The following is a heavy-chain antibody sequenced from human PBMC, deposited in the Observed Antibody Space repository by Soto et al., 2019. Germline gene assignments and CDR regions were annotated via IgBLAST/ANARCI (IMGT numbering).Heavy chain of an antibody. CDR3: ASLSIQLWCELDV. D-gene: IGHD5-18*01. CDR1: GASITSTRYS. Sequence: AGTLALTGTPPGASITSTRYSWAWIRQPPGKGLEWIGSIYYSGSTYYNPSLKRRVTISVDTSKNQFSLKLSSVTAADTAVYYCASLSIQLWCELDVWVQGTTVT. J-gene: IGHJ6*02. V-gene: IGHV4-39*01. CDR2: IYYSGST.